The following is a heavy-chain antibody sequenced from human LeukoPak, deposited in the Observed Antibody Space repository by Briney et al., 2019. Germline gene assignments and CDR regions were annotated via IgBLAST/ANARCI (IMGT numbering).Heavy chain of an antibody. V-gene: IGHV4-59*01. Sequence: SETLSLTCTVSGGSISSYYWSWIRQPPGKGLEWIGYIYYSGSTNCNPSLKSRVTISVDTSKNQFSLKLSSVTAADTAVYYCARSRSGYSYDHAAFEIWGQGTMVTVSS. D-gene: IGHD5-18*01. CDR3: ARSRSGYSYDHAAFEI. J-gene: IGHJ3*02. CDR2: IYYSGST. CDR1: GGSISSYY.